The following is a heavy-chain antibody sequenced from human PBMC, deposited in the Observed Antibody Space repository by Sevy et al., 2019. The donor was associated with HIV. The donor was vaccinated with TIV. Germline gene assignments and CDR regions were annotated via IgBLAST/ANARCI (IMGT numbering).Heavy chain of an antibody. CDR3: ARDGTTSVQWYPHY. CDR2: ISYEGTET. J-gene: IGHJ4*01. CDR1: GFAFSSHA. D-gene: IGHD1-1*01. V-gene: IGHV3-30-3*01. Sequence: GGSLRLSCAASGFAFSSHAMHWVRQAPGKGLEWVAVISYEGTETLYAASVEGRFTISRDNSKNMLSLLINSLRPEDAAVYYCARDGTTSVQWYPHYWGHGTLVTVSS.